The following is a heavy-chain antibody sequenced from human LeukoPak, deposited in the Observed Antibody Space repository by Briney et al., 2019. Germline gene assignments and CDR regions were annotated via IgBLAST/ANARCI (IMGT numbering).Heavy chain of an antibody. CDR3: ARDYGGNSFDY. V-gene: IGHV1-2*02. CDR2: INPNSGAT. Sequence: ASVKVSCKASGYTFTGSYMHWVRQAPGQGLDWMGWINPNSGATDYAQKFQGRVTMTRDTSIRTAYMELSSLRSDDTAVYYCARDYGGNSFDYWGQGTLVTVSS. J-gene: IGHJ4*02. CDR1: GYTFTGSY. D-gene: IGHD4-23*01.